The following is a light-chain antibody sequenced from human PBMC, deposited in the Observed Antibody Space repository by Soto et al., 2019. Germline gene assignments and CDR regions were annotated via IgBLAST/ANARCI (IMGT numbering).Light chain of an antibody. V-gene: IGKV1-5*03. CDR3: QQYNSYPYT. J-gene: IGKJ2*01. Sequence: DIQMTQSPSTLSASLGDRVTITCRASQSISTWLAWYQQKPGKAPKLLIYKASSLESGVPSRFSGSGSGTEFTLTISSLQPDDFATYHCQQYNSYPYTFGQGTKLEIK. CDR2: KAS. CDR1: QSISTW.